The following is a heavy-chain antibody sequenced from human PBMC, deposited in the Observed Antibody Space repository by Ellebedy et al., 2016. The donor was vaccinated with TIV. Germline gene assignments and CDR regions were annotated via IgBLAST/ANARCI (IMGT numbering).Heavy chain of an antibody. CDR1: GFTFSSYA. D-gene: IGHD3-22*01. Sequence: GGSLRLSXAASGFTFSSYAMSWVRQAPGKGLEWVSAISGSGGSTYYADSVKGRFTISRDNSKNTLYLQMNSLRAEDTAVYYCAKDLGYDSSGYYWEIFDYWGQGTLVTVSS. J-gene: IGHJ4*02. CDR3: AKDLGYDSSGYYWEIFDY. CDR2: ISGSGGST. V-gene: IGHV3-23*01.